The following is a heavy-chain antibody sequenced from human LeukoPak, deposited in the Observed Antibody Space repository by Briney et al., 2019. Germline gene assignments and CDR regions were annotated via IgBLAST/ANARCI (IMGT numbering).Heavy chain of an antibody. CDR2: IYYSGST. Sequence: SETLSLTCTVSGGSISSSSYYWGWIRQPPGKGLEWIGSIYYSGSTYYNPSLKSRVTISVDTSKNQFSPKLSSVTAADMAVYYCASTPQYYYGSGCYSGWFDPWGQGTLVTVSS. CDR3: ASTPQYYYGSGCYSGWFDP. J-gene: IGHJ5*02. D-gene: IGHD3-10*01. V-gene: IGHV4-39*01. CDR1: GGSISSSSYY.